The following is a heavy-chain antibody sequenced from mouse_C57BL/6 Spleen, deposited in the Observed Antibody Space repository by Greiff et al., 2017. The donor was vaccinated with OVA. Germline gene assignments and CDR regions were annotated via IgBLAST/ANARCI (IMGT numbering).Heavy chain of an antibody. J-gene: IGHJ4*01. CDR2: IYPGDGDT. CDR3: ASLYSNSYAMDY. Sequence: QVQLQQSGPELVKPGASVKISCKASGYAFSSSWMNWVKQRPGKGLEWIGRIYPGDGDTNYNGKFKGKATLTADKSSSTAYMQLSSLTSEDSAVYFCASLYSNSYAMDYWGQGTSVTVSS. V-gene: IGHV1-82*01. CDR1: GYAFSSSW. D-gene: IGHD2-5*01.